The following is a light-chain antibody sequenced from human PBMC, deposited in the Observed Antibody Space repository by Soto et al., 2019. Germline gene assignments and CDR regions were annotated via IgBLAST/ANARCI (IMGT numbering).Light chain of an antibody. CDR3: QQYNKWSASS. Sequence: EIVLTQSPASLSVSPGERVTLSCRASQSIARKLAWYQQKPGQAPRLLIYDTSTRATRRPARFSGSGSGTEFTLTISSLQSEDSAVYYCQQYNKWSASSSGHGTRL. J-gene: IGKJ5*01. V-gene: IGKV3-15*01. CDR1: QSIARK. CDR2: DTS.